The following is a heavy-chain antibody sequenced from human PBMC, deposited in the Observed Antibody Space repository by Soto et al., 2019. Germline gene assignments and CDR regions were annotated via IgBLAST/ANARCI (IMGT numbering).Heavy chain of an antibody. V-gene: IGHV1-18*04. J-gene: IGHJ5*02. Sequence: ASVKFSCKASGYSFTSNAITWVRQAPGQGLEWMGWISTYSGDANYAQKFQGRVTMTTDTSTNTAYMELSSLRSDDTATYYCARMATFGSLNWFDPWGQGTLVTVSS. CDR1: GYSFTSNA. CDR3: ARMATFGSLNWFDP. CDR2: ISTYSGDA. D-gene: IGHD3-16*01.